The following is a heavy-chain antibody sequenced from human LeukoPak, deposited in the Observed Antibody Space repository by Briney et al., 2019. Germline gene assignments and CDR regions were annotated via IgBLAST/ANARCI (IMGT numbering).Heavy chain of an antibody. D-gene: IGHD5-12*01. J-gene: IGHJ4*02. CDR2: IIPIFGTA. V-gene: IGHV1-69*13. CDR1: GGTFSSYA. Sequence: ASVKVSCKASGGTFSSYAISWVRQALGQGLEWMGAIIPIFGTANYAQKFQGRVTITADESTSTAYMELSSLRSEDTAVYYCASNEDIYSGYDLEPSYYFDYWGQGTLVTVSS. CDR3: ASNEDIYSGYDLEPSYYFDY.